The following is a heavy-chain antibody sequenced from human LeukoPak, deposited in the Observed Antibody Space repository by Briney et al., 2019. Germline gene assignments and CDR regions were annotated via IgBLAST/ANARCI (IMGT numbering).Heavy chain of an antibody. Sequence: ASVKVSCKASGYTFTCYYMHWVRQAPGQGLEWMGWINPNSGGTNYAQKFQGRVTMTRDTSISTAYMELSRLRSDDTAVYYCARDSVWDYSNYEGWFDPWGQGTLVTVSS. CDR1: GYTFTCYY. J-gene: IGHJ5*02. V-gene: IGHV1-2*02. CDR3: ARDSVWDYSNYEGWFDP. CDR2: INPNSGGT. D-gene: IGHD4-11*01.